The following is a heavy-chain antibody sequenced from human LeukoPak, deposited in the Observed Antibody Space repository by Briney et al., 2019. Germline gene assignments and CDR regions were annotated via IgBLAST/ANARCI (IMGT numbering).Heavy chain of an antibody. V-gene: IGHV1-3*01. CDR3: ARSPPRQWLVIDDY. J-gene: IGHJ4*02. CDR1: GYTFTSYA. D-gene: IGHD6-19*01. Sequence: GASVKVSCKASGYTFTSYAMHWVRQAPGQRLEWMGWINAGNGNTKCSLKFQGRVTITRNTTASTAYMELSSLRSEDTAVYYCARSPPRQWLVIDDYWGQGTLVTVSS. CDR2: INAGNGNT.